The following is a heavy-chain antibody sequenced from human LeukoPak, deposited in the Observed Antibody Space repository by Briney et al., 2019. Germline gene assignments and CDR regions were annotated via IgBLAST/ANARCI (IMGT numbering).Heavy chain of an antibody. CDR1: GFTFSNYW. CDR3: ARGFGREPLQASRNGFDY. Sequence: PGGSLRLSCAASGFTFSNYWMSWVRQAPGKGLEWVANIKQDGSEKNYVDSVKGRFTISRDNAKNSLYLQMNSLRAEDTAVFYCARGFGREPLQASRNGFDYWGQGTLVTVSS. CDR2: IKQDGSEK. V-gene: IGHV3-7*01. J-gene: IGHJ4*02. D-gene: IGHD3/OR15-3a*01.